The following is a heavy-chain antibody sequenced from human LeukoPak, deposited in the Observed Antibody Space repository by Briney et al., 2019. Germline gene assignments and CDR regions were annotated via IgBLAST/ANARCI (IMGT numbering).Heavy chain of an antibody. J-gene: IGHJ4*02. CDR3: ARVSRDGYNFDY. V-gene: IGHV4-59*01. CDR1: GGSISSYY. D-gene: IGHD5-24*01. CDR2: IYYSGST. Sequence: KPSETLSLTCTVSGGSISSYYWSWIPQPPGKRLEWIGYIYYSGSTNYNPSLKSRVTISVDTSKDQFSLKLSSVTAADTAVYYCARVSRDGYNFDYWGQGTLVTVSS.